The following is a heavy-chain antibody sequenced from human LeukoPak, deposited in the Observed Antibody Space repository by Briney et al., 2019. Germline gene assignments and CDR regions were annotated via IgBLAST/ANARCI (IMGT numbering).Heavy chain of an antibody. CDR2: INPNSGGT. D-gene: IGHD4-11*01. Sequence: ASVKVSCKASGYTFTGYYIHWVRQAPGQGLEWMGRINPNSGGTSSAEKFQGRVTMTRDTSITTAYMELSRLTSDDTAVYYCARDHFAGTYSNHYWGQGTLSPSPQ. CDR3: ARDHFAGTYSNHY. J-gene: IGHJ4*02. CDR1: GYTFTGYY. V-gene: IGHV1-2*06.